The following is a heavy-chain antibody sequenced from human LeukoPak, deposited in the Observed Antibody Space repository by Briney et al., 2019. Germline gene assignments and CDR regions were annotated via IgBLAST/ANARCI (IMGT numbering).Heavy chain of an antibody. Sequence: ASVKVSCKASGYTFTSYGISWVRQAPGQGLEWMGWISAYNGNTNYAQKLQGRVTMTTDTSTSTAYMELRSLRSDDTAVYYCARDKVGIEVVIMSGFDPWGQGTLVTVSS. CDR1: GYTFTSYG. CDR2: ISAYNGNT. J-gene: IGHJ5*02. D-gene: IGHD3-3*01. V-gene: IGHV1-18*01. CDR3: ARDKVGIEVVIMSGFDP.